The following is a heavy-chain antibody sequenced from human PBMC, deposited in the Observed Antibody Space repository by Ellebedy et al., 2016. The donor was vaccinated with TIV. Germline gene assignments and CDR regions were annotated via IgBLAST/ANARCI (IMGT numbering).Heavy chain of an antibody. CDR1: GYTFTSYA. V-gene: IGHV1-3*01. CDR3: ARGVYAMGNFDY. J-gene: IGHJ4*03. D-gene: IGHD2-8*01. CDR2: INAGNGNT. Sequence: AASVKVSCKASGYTFTSYAIHWVRQAPGQRLEWMGWINAGNGNTKYSQKFQGRVTITRDTSASTAYMELSSLRSEDTAVYYCARGVYAMGNFDYWGQGTTVTVSS.